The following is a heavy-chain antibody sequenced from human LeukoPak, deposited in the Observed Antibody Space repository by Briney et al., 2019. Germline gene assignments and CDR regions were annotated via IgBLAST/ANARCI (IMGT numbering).Heavy chain of an antibody. CDR1: GFTFSSHG. V-gene: IGHV3-23*01. CDR2: ISPSGGIT. J-gene: IGHJ5*02. Sequence: GGSLRLSCAASGFTFSSHGMNWVRQAPGKGLEWVSGISPSGGITYYTDSVKGRFTISRDNAKNTLYLQMNSLRAEDTAVYYCAKDPDYYDSSGSPWGQGTLVTVSS. CDR3: AKDPDYYDSSGSP. D-gene: IGHD3-22*01.